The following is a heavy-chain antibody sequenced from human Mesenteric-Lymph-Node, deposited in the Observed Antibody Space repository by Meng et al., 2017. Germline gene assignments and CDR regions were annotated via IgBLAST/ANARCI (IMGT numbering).Heavy chain of an antibody. D-gene: IGHD3-10*01. Sequence: GESLKISCAASGFTFSSYSMNWVRQAPGKGLEWVSSISSSSSYIYYADSVKGRFTISRDNAKNSLYLQMNSLRAEDTAVYYCARYHSRFGSMDVWGQGTTVTVSS. J-gene: IGHJ6*02. CDR3: ARYHSRFGSMDV. V-gene: IGHV3-21*01. CDR1: GFTFSSYS. CDR2: ISSSSSYI.